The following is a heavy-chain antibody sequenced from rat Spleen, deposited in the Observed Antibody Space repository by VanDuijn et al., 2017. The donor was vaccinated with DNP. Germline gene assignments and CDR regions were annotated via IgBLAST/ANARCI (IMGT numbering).Heavy chain of an antibody. J-gene: IGHJ2*01. Sequence: EVQLQESGPGLVKPSQSLSLTCSVTGYSITSTYWGWIRKFPGNKMEGMGYISYSGNTNYNPSLKSRFSITRDTSKNQFFLQLNSVTTEDTATYYCARWSRYFDYWGQGVMVTVSS. CDR2: ISYSGNT. CDR3: ARWSRYFDY. V-gene: IGHV3-1*01. CDR1: GYSITSTY.